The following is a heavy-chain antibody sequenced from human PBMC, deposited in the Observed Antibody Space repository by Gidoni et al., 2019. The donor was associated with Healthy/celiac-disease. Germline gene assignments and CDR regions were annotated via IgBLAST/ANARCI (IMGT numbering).Heavy chain of an antibody. CDR3: AKGHSGSHGWGAFDI. V-gene: IGHV3-23*01. CDR1: GFPFISYA. D-gene: IGHD1-26*01. J-gene: IGHJ3*02. CDR2: IRGSGGST. Sequence: EVQLFESGGGLVQPGGSLRLSCSASGFPFISYAMSWVRQAPGKGLEWVAAIRGSGGSTYDADSVKGRFTISRDNSKNTLYLQMNSLRAEDTAVYYCAKGHSGSHGWGAFDIWGQGTMVTVSS.